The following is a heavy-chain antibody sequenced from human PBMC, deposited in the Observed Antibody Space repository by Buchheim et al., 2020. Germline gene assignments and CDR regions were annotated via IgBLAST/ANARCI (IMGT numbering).Heavy chain of an antibody. Sequence: QVQLVESGGGVVQPGRSLRLSCAASGFTFSSYAMHWVRQAPGKGLEWVAVISYDGSNKYYADSVKGRFTISRDNSKNTLYLQMNNLRAEDTAVYYCARDPGGGWGGYFDYWGQGTL. CDR2: ISYDGSNK. D-gene: IGHD2-21*01. CDR1: GFTFSSYA. J-gene: IGHJ4*02. CDR3: ARDPGGGWGGYFDY. V-gene: IGHV3-30-3*01.